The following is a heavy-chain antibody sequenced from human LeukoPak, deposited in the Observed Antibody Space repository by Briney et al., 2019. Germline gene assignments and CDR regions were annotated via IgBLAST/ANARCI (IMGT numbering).Heavy chain of an antibody. CDR3: AKVLTGSQDY. V-gene: IGHV3-23*01. CDR2: IGGGGENT. CDR1: GFTFSSYA. J-gene: IGHJ4*02. Sequence: GGSLRLSCAASGFTFSSYAMSCVRQAPGKGLEWLSTIGGGGENTYHADSVRGRFTISRDNSKNTVYLQMKSLRAEDTAVYFCAKVLTGSQDYWGQGTLVTVSS. D-gene: IGHD7-27*01.